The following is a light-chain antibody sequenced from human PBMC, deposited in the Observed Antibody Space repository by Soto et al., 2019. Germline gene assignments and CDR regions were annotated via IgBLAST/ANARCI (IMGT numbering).Light chain of an antibody. CDR3: QKYSSVIT. CDR1: QGISNF. J-gene: IGKJ5*01. CDR2: AAS. Sequence: DIQMTQSPSSVSASVGDRVTITCRASQGISNFLAWYQQKPGKVPKLLISAASTLQSGVPSRFSGSGSGTDFTLTITSLQPEDVATYYCQKYSSVITFGQGTRLEIK. V-gene: IGKV1-27*01.